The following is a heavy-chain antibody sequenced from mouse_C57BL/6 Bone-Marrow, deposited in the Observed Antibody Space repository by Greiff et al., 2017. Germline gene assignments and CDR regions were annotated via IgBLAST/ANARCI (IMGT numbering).Heavy chain of an antibody. CDR3: ARALFAY. V-gene: IGHV5-4*01. J-gene: IGHJ3*01. Sequence: EVHLVESGGGLVKPGGSLKLSCAASGFTFSSYAMSWVRQTPEKRLEWVATISDGGSYTYYPDNVKGRFTITRDNAKNNLYLQMSHLKSEDTTMYYCARALFAYWVQGTLVTVSA. CDR1: GFTFSSYA. CDR2: ISDGGSYT.